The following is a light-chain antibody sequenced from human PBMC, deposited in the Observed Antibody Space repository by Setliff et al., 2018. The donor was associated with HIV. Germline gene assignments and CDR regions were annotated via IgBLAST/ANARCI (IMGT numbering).Light chain of an antibody. J-gene: IGLJ2*01. V-gene: IGLV2-11*01. CDR2: DVT. Sequence: QSALTQPRSVSGSPGQSVTISCTGTSSDVGNYNYVSWYQQHPDKAPKLMIYDVTKRPSGVPDRFSGSKSGNTASLTISGLQAEDEADYYCSSYTSSSTKVFGGGTKVTVL. CDR1: SSDVGNYNY. CDR3: SSYTSSSTKV.